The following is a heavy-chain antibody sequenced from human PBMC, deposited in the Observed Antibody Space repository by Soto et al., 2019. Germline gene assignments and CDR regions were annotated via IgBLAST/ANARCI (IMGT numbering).Heavy chain of an antibody. Sequence: PGGSLRLSCAASGFTFSSYGMHWVRQAPGKGLEWVAVIWYDGSNKYYADSVKGRFTISRDNSKNTLYLQMNSLRAEDTAVYYCARDTGGDYAFDIWGQGTMVTVSS. V-gene: IGHV3-33*01. D-gene: IGHD4-17*01. CDR2: IWYDGSNK. CDR1: GFTFSSYG. CDR3: ARDTGGDYAFDI. J-gene: IGHJ3*02.